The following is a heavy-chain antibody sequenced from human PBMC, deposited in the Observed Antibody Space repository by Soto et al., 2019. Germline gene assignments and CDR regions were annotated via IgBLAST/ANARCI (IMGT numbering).Heavy chain of an antibody. V-gene: IGHV3-33*01. CDR3: ARDPARYYFDY. Sequence: GGSLRLSCAASGFTFSTYGMHWVRQAPGKGLEWVAVIWYDGSNKYYADSVKGRFTISRDKSMNTLYLQMNSLRAEDTAVYYCARDPARYYFDYWGQGTLVTVSS. CDR2: IWYDGSNK. CDR1: GFTFSTYG. J-gene: IGHJ4*02. D-gene: IGHD2-2*01.